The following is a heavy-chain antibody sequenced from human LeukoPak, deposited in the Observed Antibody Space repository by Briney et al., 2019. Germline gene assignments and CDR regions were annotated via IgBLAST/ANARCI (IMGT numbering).Heavy chain of an antibody. V-gene: IGHV3-23*01. CDR2: ISGSGSNT. CDR3: TRGVQLERRYYNWFDP. D-gene: IGHD1-1*01. J-gene: IGHJ5*02. Sequence: GGSLRLSCAASGFTFTNYAMAWVRQAPGKGLEWVSVISGSGSNTDYADSVKGRFTISRDNSKNTLSLQMNSLRSEDTAVYYCTRGVQLERRYYNWFDPWGQGTLVTVSS. CDR1: GFTFTNYA.